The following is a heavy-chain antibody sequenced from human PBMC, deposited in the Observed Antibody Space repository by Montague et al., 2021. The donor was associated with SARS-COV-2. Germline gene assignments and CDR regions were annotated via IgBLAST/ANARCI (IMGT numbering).Heavy chain of an antibody. Sequence: SETLSLTCTLSGGSISTYYWNWIRQPPGKGLEWIGYIYYSGNTYYNPSLKSRATISVETSKNLFSLSLTSVTAADTAVYYCARGPFWSAAPDYWGQGILVTVSS. V-gene: IGHV4-59*01. CDR2: IYYSGNT. J-gene: IGHJ4*02. D-gene: IGHD3-3*01. CDR3: ARGPFWSAAPDY. CDR1: GGSISTYY.